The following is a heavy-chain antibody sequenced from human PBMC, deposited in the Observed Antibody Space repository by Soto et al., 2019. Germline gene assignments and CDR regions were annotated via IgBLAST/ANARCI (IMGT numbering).Heavy chain of an antibody. CDR3: ARDGGNRYYYYGMDV. CDR1: GGFISSYY. V-gene: IGHV4-59*12. J-gene: IGHJ6*02. D-gene: IGHD3-3*01. CDR2: IYYSGST. Sequence: PSETLSLTCTVSGGFISSYYWSWIRQPPGKGLEWIGYIYYSGSTNYNPSLKSRVTISVDTSKNQFSLKLSSVTPEDTAVYYCARDGGNRYYYYGMDVWGQGTMVTVSS.